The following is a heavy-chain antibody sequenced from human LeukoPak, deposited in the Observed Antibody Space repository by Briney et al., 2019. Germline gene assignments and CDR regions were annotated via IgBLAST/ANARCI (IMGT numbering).Heavy chain of an antibody. J-gene: IGHJ3*02. V-gene: IGHV1-24*01. CDR2: FDPEDGET. Sequence: ASVKVSCKVSGYTLTELSMHWVRQAPGKGLEWMGGFDPEDGETIYAQKFQGRVTMTEDTSTDTAYMELSSLRSEDTAVYYCATGKWAAAAADAFDTWGQGTMVTVSS. CDR1: GYTLTELS. CDR3: ATGKWAAAAADAFDT. D-gene: IGHD6-13*01.